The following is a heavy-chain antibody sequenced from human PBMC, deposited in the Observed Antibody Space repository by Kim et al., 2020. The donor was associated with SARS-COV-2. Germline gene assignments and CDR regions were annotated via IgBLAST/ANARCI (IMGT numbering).Heavy chain of an antibody. CDR1: GFTFSSYG. CDR2: ISYDGSNK. D-gene: IGHD6-6*01. J-gene: IGHJ6*02. V-gene: IGHV3-30*18. Sequence: GGSLRLSCAASGFTFSSYGMHWVRQAPGKGLEWVAVISYDGSNKYYADSVKGRFTISRDNSKNTLYLQMNSLRAEDTAVYYCAKSIAARPFLDYYGMDVWGQGTTVTVSS. CDR3: AKSIAARPFLDYYGMDV.